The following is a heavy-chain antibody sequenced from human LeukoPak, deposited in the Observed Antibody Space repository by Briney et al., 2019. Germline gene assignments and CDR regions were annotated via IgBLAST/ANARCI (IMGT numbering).Heavy chain of an antibody. CDR3: ARGYGEAWFDP. CDR1: VYTFTIYG. V-gene: IGHV1-18*01. CDR2: ISAYNGNT. D-gene: IGHD4-17*01. J-gene: IGHJ5*02. Sequence: ASVTVSFKSSVYTFTIYGISWVRQAPGQGREWMGWISAYNGNTNYAQKLQGRVTMTTDTSTSTAYMELRSLRSDDTAVYYCARGYGEAWFDPWGQGTLVTVSS.